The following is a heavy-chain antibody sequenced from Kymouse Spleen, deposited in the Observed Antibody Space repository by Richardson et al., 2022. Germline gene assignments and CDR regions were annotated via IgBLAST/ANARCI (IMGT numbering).Heavy chain of an antibody. J-gene: IGHJ6*02. V-gene: IGHV3-21*03. D-gene: IGHD6-19*01. CDR2: ISSSSSYI. CDR3: AREWGIAVAGNYYYYGMDV. Sequence: EVQLVESGGGLVKPGGSLRLSCAASGFTFSSYSMNWVRQAPGKGLEWVSSISSSSSYIYYADSVKGRFTISRDNAKNSLYLQMNSLRAEDTAVYYCAREWGIAVAGNYYYYGMDVWGQGTTVTVSS. CDR1: GFTFSSYS.